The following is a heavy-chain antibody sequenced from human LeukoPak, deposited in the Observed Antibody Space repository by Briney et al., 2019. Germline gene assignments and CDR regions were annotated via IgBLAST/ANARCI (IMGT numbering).Heavy chain of an antibody. CDR1: GYTFTGYF. Sequence: ASVKVSCKASGYTFTGYFMHWVRQAPGQGLEWMGWINPKTGGTNYAQKFQGRVTMTRDTSIGTAYMEVRRLRSDDTAVYYCARTSTSGFGELFDGMDVWGQGTTVTVSS. V-gene: IGHV1-2*02. D-gene: IGHD3-10*01. CDR3: ARTSTSGFGELFDGMDV. CDR2: INPKTGGT. J-gene: IGHJ6*02.